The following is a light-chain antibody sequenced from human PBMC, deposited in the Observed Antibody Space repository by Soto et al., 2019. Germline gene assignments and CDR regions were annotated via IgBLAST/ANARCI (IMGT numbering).Light chain of an antibody. Sequence: QSALTQPASVSGSPGQSITTSCTGTSSDVGGFNYVSWYQQHPDNAPKLMISEVTNRPSGVSDRFSGSKSGNTASLTISGLQAEDEADYYCSSFTSRFTFVFGTGTKLTVL. V-gene: IGLV2-14*01. CDR1: SSDVGGFNY. J-gene: IGLJ1*01. CDR2: EVT. CDR3: SSFTSRFTFV.